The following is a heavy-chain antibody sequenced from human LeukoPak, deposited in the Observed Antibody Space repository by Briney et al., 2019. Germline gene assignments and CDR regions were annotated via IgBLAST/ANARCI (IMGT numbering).Heavy chain of an antibody. CDR3: ARGIPANWRSRGWFDP. J-gene: IGHJ5*02. D-gene: IGHD1-20*01. CDR2: MNPNSGNT. Sequence: ASVKVSCKASGYTFTSYDINWVRQATGQGLEWMGWMNPNSGNTGYAQKFRGRVTMTRNTSISTAYMELSSLRSEDTAVYYCARGIPANWRSRGWFDPWGQGTLVTVSS. CDR1: GYTFTSYD. V-gene: IGHV1-8*01.